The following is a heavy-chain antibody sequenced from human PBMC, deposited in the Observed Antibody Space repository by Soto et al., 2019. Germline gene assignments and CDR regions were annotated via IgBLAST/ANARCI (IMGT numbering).Heavy chain of an antibody. CDR2: INHSGST. D-gene: IGHD6-13*01. CDR1: GGSFSGYY. V-gene: IGHV4-34*01. J-gene: IGHJ6*02. CDR3: ARGRSWYGMDV. Sequence: QVQLQQWGAGLLKPSETLSLTCAVYGGSFSGYYWSWIRQPPGKGLEWIGEINHSGSTNYNPSLKSRGTKSVDTSKRQFSLRLSSVTAADTAVYYCARGRSWYGMDVWGQGTTVTVSS.